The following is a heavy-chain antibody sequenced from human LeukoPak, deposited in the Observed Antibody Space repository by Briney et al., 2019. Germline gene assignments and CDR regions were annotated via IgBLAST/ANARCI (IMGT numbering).Heavy chain of an antibody. CDR1: GFTFDDYA. CDR2: ISWNSGSI. Sequence: GGSLRLSCAASGFTFDDYAMHWVRQAPGKGLEWVSGISWNSGSIGYADSVKGRFTISRDNAKNSLYLQMNSLRAEDMALYYCAKDIRAVXGYXXFDIXGQGTMVTVSS. CDR3: AKDIRAVXGYXXFDI. J-gene: IGHJ3*02. D-gene: IGHD6-19*01. V-gene: IGHV3-9*03.